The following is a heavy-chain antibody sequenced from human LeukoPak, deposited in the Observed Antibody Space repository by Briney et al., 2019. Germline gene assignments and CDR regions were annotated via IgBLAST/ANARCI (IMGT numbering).Heavy chain of an antibody. CDR3: ARRNSSGYYLLFDY. J-gene: IGHJ4*02. CDR1: GGSISSSSYY. V-gene: IGHV4-39*01. D-gene: IGHD3-22*01. CDR2: IYYSGST. Sequence: SETLSLTCTVSGGSISSSSYYWGWIRQPPGKGLEWIGSIYYSGSTYYNPSLKSRVTISVDTSKNQFSLKLSSVTAADTAVYYCARRNSSGYYLLFDYWGQGTLVTVSS.